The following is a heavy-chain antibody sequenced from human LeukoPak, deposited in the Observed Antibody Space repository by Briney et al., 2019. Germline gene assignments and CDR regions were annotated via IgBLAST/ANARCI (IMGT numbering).Heavy chain of an antibody. J-gene: IGHJ4*02. D-gene: IGHD3-3*01. Sequence: PSETLSRNCDITGYSISSGYYWTWIRQPPRQGLTWIGSLYYTESTYYNATLKRRITISFDPSKSQFSLKLRSVTAEDTAVYYCARLSYDFLSGPDYWGQGTLVTVSS. V-gene: IGHV4-38-2*01. CDR2: LYYTEST. CDR1: GYSISSGYY. CDR3: ARLSYDFLSGPDY.